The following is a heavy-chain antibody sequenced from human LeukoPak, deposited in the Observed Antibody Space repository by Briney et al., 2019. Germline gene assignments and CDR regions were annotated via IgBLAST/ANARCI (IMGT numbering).Heavy chain of an antibody. CDR2: IYPGDSDT. CDR1: GYSFTSYW. Sequence: GESLKISCKGSGYSFTSYWIGWVRQMPGKGLEWMGIIYPGDSDTRYSPSFQGQVTISADKSISTAYLQWSSLKASDTAMYYCARSGGGYCSSTSCFLHYFDYWGQGTLVTVSS. CDR3: ARSGGGYCSSTSCFLHYFDY. J-gene: IGHJ4*02. V-gene: IGHV5-51*01. D-gene: IGHD2-2*01.